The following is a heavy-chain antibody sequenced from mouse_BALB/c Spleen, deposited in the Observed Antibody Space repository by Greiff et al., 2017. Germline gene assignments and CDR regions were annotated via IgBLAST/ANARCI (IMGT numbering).Heavy chain of an antibody. Sequence: EVHLVESGGGLVQPGGSRKLSCAASGFTFSSFGMHWVRQAPEKGLEWVAYISSGSSTIYYADTVKGRFTISRDNPKNTLFLQMTSLRSEDTAMYYCARRSSEDYYAMDYWGQGTSVTVSS. CDR3: ARRSSEDYYAMDY. J-gene: IGHJ4*01. CDR2: ISSGSSTI. V-gene: IGHV5-17*02. D-gene: IGHD1-1*01. CDR1: GFTFSSFG.